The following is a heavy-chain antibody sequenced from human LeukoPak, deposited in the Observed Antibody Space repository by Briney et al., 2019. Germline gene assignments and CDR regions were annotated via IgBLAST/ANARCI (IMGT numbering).Heavy chain of an antibody. D-gene: IGHD2-15*01. CDR3: AREGGYCGGGSCYYFDY. V-gene: IGHV4-34*01. CDR1: GGSFSGYY. CDR2: TNHSGST. J-gene: IGHJ4*02. Sequence: SETLSLTCAVYGGSFSGYYWSWIRQPPGKGLEWIGETNHSGSTNYNPSLKSRVTISVDTSKNQFSLKLSSVTAADTAVYYCAREGGYCGGGSCYYFDYWGQGTLVTVSS.